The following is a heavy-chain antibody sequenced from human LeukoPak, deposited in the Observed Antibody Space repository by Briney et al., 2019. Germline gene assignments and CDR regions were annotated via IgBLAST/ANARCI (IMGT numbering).Heavy chain of an antibody. CDR1: GGSFSVYY. CDR2: INHSGST. J-gene: IGHJ4*02. CDR3: ARVKEMATILFDY. D-gene: IGHD5-24*01. V-gene: IGHV4-34*01. Sequence: SETLSLTCAVYGGSFSVYYWSWIRQPPGKGLEWIGEINHSGSTNYNPSLKSRVTISVDTSKNQFSLKLSSVTAADTAVYYCARVKEMATILFDYWGQGTLVTVSS.